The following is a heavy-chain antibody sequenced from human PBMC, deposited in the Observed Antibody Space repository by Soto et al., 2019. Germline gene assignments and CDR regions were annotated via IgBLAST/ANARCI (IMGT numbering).Heavy chain of an antibody. D-gene: IGHD3-22*01. Sequence: SVKVSCKASGGTFSSYAISWVRQAPGQGLEWMGGIIPIFGTANYAQKFQGRVTITADKSTSTAYMELSSLRSEDTAVYYCARIRYYYDSSGYPPLYYYYGMDVWGHGTTVTVSS. CDR3: ARIRYYYDSSGYPPLYYYYGMDV. CDR2: IIPIFGTA. CDR1: GGTFSSYA. J-gene: IGHJ6*02. V-gene: IGHV1-69*06.